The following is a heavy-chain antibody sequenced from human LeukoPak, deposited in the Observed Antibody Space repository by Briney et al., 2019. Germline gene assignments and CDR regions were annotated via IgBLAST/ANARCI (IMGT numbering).Heavy chain of an antibody. CDR3: ARVWGYAANLNY. J-gene: IGHJ4*02. D-gene: IGHD3-16*01. Sequence: ASVKVSCKASGYTFTGYYMHWVRQAPGQGLEWMGWINPNSGGTNYAQKVQGRVTMTRDTSISTAYMELSRLRSDDTAVYYCARVWGYAANLNYWGQGTLVTVSS. CDR1: GYTFTGYY. CDR2: INPNSGGT. V-gene: IGHV1-2*02.